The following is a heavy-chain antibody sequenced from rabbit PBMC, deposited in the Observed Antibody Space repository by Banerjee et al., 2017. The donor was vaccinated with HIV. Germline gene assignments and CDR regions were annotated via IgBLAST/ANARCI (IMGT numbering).Heavy chain of an antibody. CDR1: GFSFSTSYY. J-gene: IGHJ6*01. D-gene: IGHD6-1*01. CDR3: AREAYSNYAYAIDL. Sequence: QQLEESGGGLVKPGASLTLTCTASGFSFSTSYYMCWVRQAPGKELEWIACIYASSGGTTYYANWAKGRFTISKTSSTTVTLQMTSLTAADTATYFCAREAYSNYAYAIDLWGPGTLVTVS. CDR2: IYASSGGTT. V-gene: IGHV1S40*01.